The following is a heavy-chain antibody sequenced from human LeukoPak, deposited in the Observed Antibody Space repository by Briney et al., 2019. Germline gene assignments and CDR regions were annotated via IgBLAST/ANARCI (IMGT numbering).Heavy chain of an antibody. J-gene: IGHJ6*03. CDR3: ARDQPGEVLRFLEYQNYYYYMDI. D-gene: IGHD3-3*01. V-gene: IGHV1-69*13. CDR2: IIPIFGTA. Sequence: SAKVSCKASGGTFSSYAISWVRQAPGQGLEWMGGIIPIFGTANYAQKFQGRVTITADESTSTAYMELSSLRSEDTAVYYCARDQPGEVLRFLEYQNYYYYMDIWGKGTTVTVSS. CDR1: GGTFSSYA.